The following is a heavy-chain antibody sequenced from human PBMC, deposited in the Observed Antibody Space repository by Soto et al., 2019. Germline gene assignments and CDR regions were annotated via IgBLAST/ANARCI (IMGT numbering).Heavy chain of an antibody. V-gene: IGHV4-34*01. Sequence: PSETLSLTCTVYGGSFSGYYWSWIRQPPGKGLEWIGEINHSGSTNYNVSLKSRVTISVDTSKNQFSLKLSSVTAADTAVYYCARVQYYYGSGSYYSYYYAMDVWGQGTTVTVSS. CDR3: ARVQYYYGSGSYYSYYYAMDV. CDR1: GGSFSGYY. J-gene: IGHJ6*02. D-gene: IGHD3-10*01. CDR2: INHSGST.